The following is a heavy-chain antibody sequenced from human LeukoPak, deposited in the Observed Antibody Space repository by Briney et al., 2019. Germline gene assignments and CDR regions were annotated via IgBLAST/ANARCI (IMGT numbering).Heavy chain of an antibody. Sequence: GGSLRLSCAASGNYWMHWVRQAPGKGLVWVSHINSDGSWTGYADSVKGRFTISKDNAKNTVYLQMNNLRAEDTAVYYCIASTITTRDFWGQGTLVTVSS. CDR1: GNYW. CDR2: INSDGSWT. J-gene: IGHJ4*02. CDR3: IASTITTRDF. V-gene: IGHV3-74*01. D-gene: IGHD5/OR15-5a*01.